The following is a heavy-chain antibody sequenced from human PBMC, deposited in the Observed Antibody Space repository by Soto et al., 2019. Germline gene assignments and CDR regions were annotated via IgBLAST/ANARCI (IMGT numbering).Heavy chain of an antibody. Sequence: ASVKVSCKASGYTFTRYGISWVRQAPGQGLEWMGWISAYNGNTNYAQKLQGRVTMTTDTSTSTAYMELRSLRSDDTAVYYCARVVLDFCIGYYPNPKDVFYIWGQGTMVTGSS. CDR2: ISAYNGNT. CDR1: GYTFTRYG. CDR3: ARVVLDFCIGYYPNPKDVFYI. V-gene: IGHV1-18*01. J-gene: IGHJ3*02. D-gene: IGHD3-3*01.